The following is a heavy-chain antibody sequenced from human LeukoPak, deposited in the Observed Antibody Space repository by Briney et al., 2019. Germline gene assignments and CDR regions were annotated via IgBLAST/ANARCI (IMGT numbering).Heavy chain of an antibody. CDR2: ISSSGSTI. D-gene: IGHD3-10*01. V-gene: IGHV3-11*04. Sequence: GGSLRLSCAASGFTFSDYYMSWIRQAPGKGLEWVSYISSSGSTIYYADSVKGRFTVSRDNSKNTLYLQMNSLKGDDTAVYYCAKDSAFYYIDVWGKGTTVIISS. J-gene: IGHJ6*03. CDR3: AKDSAFYYIDV. CDR1: GFTFSDYY.